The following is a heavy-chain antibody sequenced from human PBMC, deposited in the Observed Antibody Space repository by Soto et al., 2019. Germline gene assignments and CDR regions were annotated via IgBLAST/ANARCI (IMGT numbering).Heavy chain of an antibody. J-gene: IGHJ6*02. D-gene: IGHD2-15*01. CDR2: ISSSGYI. Sequence: GGSLRLSCAASGFNFNSYTINLVRQAPGERLEWLSSISSSGYIFSTDSVRGRFTISRDNAKNSVYLQINSLRAEDTAVYFCARDCSGGSCYPGMDVWGQGTPVTVSS. V-gene: IGHV3-21*01. CDR3: ARDCSGGSCYPGMDV. CDR1: GFNFNSYT.